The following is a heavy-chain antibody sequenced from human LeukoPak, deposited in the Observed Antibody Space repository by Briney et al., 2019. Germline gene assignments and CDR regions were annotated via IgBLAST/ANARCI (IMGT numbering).Heavy chain of an antibody. CDR1: LFTISGGGYY. D-gene: IGHD3-22*01. V-gene: IGHV4-31*03. Sequence: SQTLSLTCTVSLFTISGGGYYWGWIRQHPGKGLEWIGYIYYSGSTSYNPSLKSRVTISLDTSRNQFSLKLSSVTAADTAVYYCVREMDYYDSGGLYLQWFDPWGQGTLVTVSS. CDR3: VREMDYYDSGGLYLQWFDP. J-gene: IGHJ5*02. CDR2: IYYSGST.